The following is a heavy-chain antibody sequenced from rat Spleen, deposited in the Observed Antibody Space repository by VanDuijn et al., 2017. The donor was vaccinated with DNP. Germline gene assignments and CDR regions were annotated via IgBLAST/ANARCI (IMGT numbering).Heavy chain of an antibody. CDR1: GFTFNKYG. CDR3: ARHSYWYFDF. CDR2: ISTVGDNG. Sequence: EVQLVESGGGLVQPGRSLKLSCAASGFTFNKYGMAWVRQAPTKGLEWVASISTVGDNGVYRDSVKGLFTISRDNAKSSLYLQMNSLRSEDTATYYCARHSYWYFDFWGPGTMVTVSS. J-gene: IGHJ1*01. V-gene: IGHV5S13*01.